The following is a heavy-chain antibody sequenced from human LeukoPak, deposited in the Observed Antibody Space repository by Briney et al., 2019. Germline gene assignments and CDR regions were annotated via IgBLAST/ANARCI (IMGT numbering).Heavy chain of an antibody. CDR2: IYPGDSDT. CDR1: GYSFTSYW. D-gene: IGHD3-22*01. CDR3: AGLLPSGYDSRGFDY. V-gene: IGHV5-51*01. Sequence: GESLKISCKGSGYSFTSYWIGWVRQMPGKGLEWMGIIYPGDSDTRYSPSFQGQVTISADKSISTAYLQWSSLKASDTAMYYCAGLLPSGYDSRGFDYWGQGTLVTVSS. J-gene: IGHJ4*02.